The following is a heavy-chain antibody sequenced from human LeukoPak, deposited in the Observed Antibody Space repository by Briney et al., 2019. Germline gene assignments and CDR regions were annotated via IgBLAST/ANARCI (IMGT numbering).Heavy chain of an antibody. V-gene: IGHV1-69*05. D-gene: IGHD2-2*02. Sequence: ASVKVSCKASGGTFSSYAISWVRQAPGQGLEWMGGIIPIFGTANYAQKFQGRVTITTDESTSTAYMELSRLRSEDTAVYYCASRLGYCSSTSCYTEFDYWGQGTLVTVSS. J-gene: IGHJ4*02. CDR3: ASRLGYCSSTSCYTEFDY. CDR2: IIPIFGTA. CDR1: GGTFSSYA.